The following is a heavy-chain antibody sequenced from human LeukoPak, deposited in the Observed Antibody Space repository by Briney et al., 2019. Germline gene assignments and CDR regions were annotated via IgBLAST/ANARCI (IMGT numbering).Heavy chain of an antibody. D-gene: IGHD6-13*01. CDR1: GGSFSGYY. Sequence: PSETLPLTCAVYGGSFSGYYWSRIRQPPGKGLEWIGEINHSGSTNYNPSLKSRVTISVDTSKNQFSLKLSSVTAADTAVYYCARGYLAGYSSSWYGGAYDYWGQGTLVTVSS. V-gene: IGHV4-34*01. J-gene: IGHJ4*02. CDR3: ARGYLAGYSSSWYGGAYDY. CDR2: INHSGST.